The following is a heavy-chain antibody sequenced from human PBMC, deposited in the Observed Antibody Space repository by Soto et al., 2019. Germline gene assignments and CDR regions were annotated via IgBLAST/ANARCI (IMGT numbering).Heavy chain of an antibody. CDR1: GYSFTSYW. D-gene: IGHD6-13*01. CDR3: ARWDSSTERDYGLDV. V-gene: IGHV5-10-1*01. J-gene: IGHJ6*02. CDR2: IDPSDSYT. Sequence: PGESLKISCKGSGYSFTSYWISWVLQIPWKGLEWMGRIDPSDSYTNYSPSFQGHVTISADKSISTAYLQWSSLKASDTAMYYCARWDSSTERDYGLDVWGQGTTVTVSS.